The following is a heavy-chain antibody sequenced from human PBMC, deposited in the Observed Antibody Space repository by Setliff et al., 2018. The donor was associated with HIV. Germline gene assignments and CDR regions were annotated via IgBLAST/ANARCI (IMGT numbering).Heavy chain of an antibody. CDR3: AKGHYDDWYYFDY. D-gene: IGHD4-17*01. CDR1: GFTFSSYA. J-gene: IGHJ4*02. CDR2: ISDT. Sequence: GGSLRLSCAASGFTFSSYAMSWVRQAPGKGLEWVSAISDTFYADSVKGRFTISRNNSKNTLYLQMDSLRAEDTAVYYCAKGHYDDWYYFDYWGPGTLVTVSS. V-gene: IGHV3-23*01.